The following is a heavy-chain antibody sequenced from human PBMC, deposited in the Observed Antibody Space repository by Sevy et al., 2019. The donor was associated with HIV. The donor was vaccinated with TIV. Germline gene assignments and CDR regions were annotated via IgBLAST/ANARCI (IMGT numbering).Heavy chain of an antibody. CDR1: GFTFSSYA. J-gene: IGHJ6*02. V-gene: IGHV3-23*01. Sequence: GGSLRLSCAASGFTFSSYAMSWVRQAPGKGLEWVSAISGSGGSTYYADSVKGRFTISRDNSKNTLYLQMNSLRAEDTAVYYCAKDRTSMSYYYYGMDFWGQGTTVTVSS. CDR2: ISGSGGST. D-gene: IGHD2-2*01. CDR3: AKDRTSMSYYYYGMDF.